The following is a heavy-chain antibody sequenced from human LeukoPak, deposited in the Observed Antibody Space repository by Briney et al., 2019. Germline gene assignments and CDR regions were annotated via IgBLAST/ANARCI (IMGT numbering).Heavy chain of an antibody. CDR1: GFTFSSYG. Sequence: GSLRLSCAAPGFTFSSYGMHWVRQAPGKGLEYVSAISSNGDSTYYANSVRGRFTISRDNSKNTLYLQMGSLRAEDTAVYYCASSYGSNKNPFDYWGQGTLVTVPS. D-gene: IGHD4-23*01. V-gene: IGHV3-64*01. CDR3: ASSYGSNKNPFDY. CDR2: ISSNGDST. J-gene: IGHJ4*02.